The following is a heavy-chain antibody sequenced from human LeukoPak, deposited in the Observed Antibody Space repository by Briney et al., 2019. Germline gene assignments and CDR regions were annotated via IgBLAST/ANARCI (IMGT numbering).Heavy chain of an antibody. Sequence: GGSLRLSCAASGFTFSSYWMSWVRQAPGKGLEWVANIKQDGSEKYYVDSVKGRFTISRDNAKNSLYPQMNSLRDEDTAVYYCARVSYYDFWSGYTEGVDYWGQGTLVTVSS. J-gene: IGHJ4*02. D-gene: IGHD3-3*01. CDR1: GFTFSSYW. V-gene: IGHV3-7*01. CDR2: IKQDGSEK. CDR3: ARVSYYDFWSGYTEGVDY.